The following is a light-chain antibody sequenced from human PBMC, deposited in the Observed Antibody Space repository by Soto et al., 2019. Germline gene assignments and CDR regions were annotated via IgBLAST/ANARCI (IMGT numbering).Light chain of an antibody. CDR3: QESYTSLRT. CDR2: AAS. Sequence: DIQMTQSPSSLSASVGDRVTITCRASQSINSYLSWYQQKPGKAPSLLIYAASNLQGGVPSRFSGRGSGAAFTLTITSLQPEDFATYYCQESYTSLRTFGQGTNLEI. CDR1: QSINSY. V-gene: IGKV1-39*01. J-gene: IGKJ2*01.